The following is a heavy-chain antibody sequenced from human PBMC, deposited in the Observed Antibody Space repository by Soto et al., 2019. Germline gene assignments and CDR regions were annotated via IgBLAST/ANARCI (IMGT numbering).Heavy chain of an antibody. V-gene: IGHV2-5*02. D-gene: IGHD3-16*01. CDR3: AHRGDPASGSRRAEYFQH. J-gene: IGHJ1*01. CDR1: GFSLSTSGVG. Sequence: QITLKESGPTLVKPTQTLTLTCTFFGFSLSTSGVGVGWIRQPPGEALEWLALIYWDDDKRYSPSLKSRLTITTGTSNNQVVRTMTNMDPADTAAYHSAHRGDPASGSRRAEYFQHWGQGTLVTVSS. CDR2: IYWDDDK.